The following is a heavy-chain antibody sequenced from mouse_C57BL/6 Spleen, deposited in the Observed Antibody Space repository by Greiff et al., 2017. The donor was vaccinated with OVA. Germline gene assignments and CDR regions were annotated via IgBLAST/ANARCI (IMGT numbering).Heavy chain of an antibody. CDR2: ISYDGSN. D-gene: IGHD1-1*01. Sequence: EVQLQQSGPGLVKPSQSLSLTCSVTGYSITSGYYWNWIRQFPGNKLEWMGYISYDGSNNYNPSLKNRISITRDTSKNQFFLKLNSVTTEDTATYYCARGDYYYGSSAWFAYWGQGTLVTVSA. CDR3: ARGDYYYGSSAWFAY. J-gene: IGHJ3*01. V-gene: IGHV3-6*01. CDR1: GYSITSGYY.